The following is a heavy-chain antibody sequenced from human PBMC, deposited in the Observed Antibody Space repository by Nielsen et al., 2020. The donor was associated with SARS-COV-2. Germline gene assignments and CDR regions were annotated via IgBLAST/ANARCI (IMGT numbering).Heavy chain of an antibody. CDR3: ARVGPRSVGNVGRGVTYDY. V-gene: IGHV1-2*02. CDR1: GYTFTGYY. Sequence: ASVKVSCKASGYTFTGYYMHWVRQAPGQGLEWMGWINPNSGGTNYAQKFQGRVTMTRDTSISTAYMELSRLRSDDTAVYYCARVGPRSVGNVGRGVTYDYWGQGTLVTVSS. D-gene: IGHD3-10*01. CDR2: INPNSGGT. J-gene: IGHJ4*02.